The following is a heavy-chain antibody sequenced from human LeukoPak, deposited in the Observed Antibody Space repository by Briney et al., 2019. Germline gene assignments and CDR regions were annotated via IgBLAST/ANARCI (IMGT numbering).Heavy chain of an antibody. CDR2: IYYSGST. CDR3: ARHISGDPYYYGVDV. J-gene: IGHJ6*02. CDR1: GGSISSIIYY. Sequence: SETLSLTCTVSGGSISSIIYYWGWIRQPPGKGLEWIGTIYYSGSTYYNVSLKSRVTISVDTSRNQFSLKLSSVTAADTAVYYCARHISGDPYYYGVDVWGQGTTVTVSS. V-gene: IGHV4-39*01. D-gene: IGHD7-27*01.